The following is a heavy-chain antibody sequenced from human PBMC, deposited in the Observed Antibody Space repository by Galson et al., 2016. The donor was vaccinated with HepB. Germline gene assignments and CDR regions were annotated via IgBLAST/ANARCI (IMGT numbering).Heavy chain of an antibody. D-gene: IGHD3-22*01. CDR3: ARLLDYYGSSSYPGACDI. CDR1: GYSFTSYW. CDR2: IYPGDSDT. J-gene: IGHJ3*02. Sequence: QSGAEVKKPGESLKISCKGSGYSFTSYWIGWVRQMPGKGLEWMGIIYPGDSDTRYSPSFQGQVTISADTSTSTAYLQWSSLKASDTAMYYCARLLDYYGSSSYPGACDIWGQGTMVTVSS. V-gene: IGHV5-51*01.